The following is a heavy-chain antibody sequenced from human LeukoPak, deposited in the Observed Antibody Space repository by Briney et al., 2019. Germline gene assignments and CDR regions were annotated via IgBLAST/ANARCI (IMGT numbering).Heavy chain of an antibody. D-gene: IGHD6-19*01. V-gene: IGHV3-30*18. Sequence: GGSLRLSCAASGFNFSDFGMHWVRQAPGKGLEWVAVISYDGSHDYFAESVNGRFTISRDNSKDALYLQMNSLRPEDTAVYYCAKSRLQWLIRTEFDDWGQGTVVTVSS. CDR1: GFNFSDFG. CDR2: ISYDGSHD. CDR3: AKSRLQWLIRTEFDD. J-gene: IGHJ4*02.